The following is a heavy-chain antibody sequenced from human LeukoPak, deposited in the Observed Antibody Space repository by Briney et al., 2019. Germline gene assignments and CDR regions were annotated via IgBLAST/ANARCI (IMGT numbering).Heavy chain of an antibody. CDR2: ITGTGGHT. Sequence: PGGSLRLSWAASGFTFSSYAMSWVRQAPGKGLEWVSAITGTGGHTYYVASVKGRFTISRDNAKNSLYLQMNSLRAEDTALYCCAKGLYDSSGYYEFDYWGQGTLVTVSS. CDR3: AKGLYDSSGYYEFDY. D-gene: IGHD3-22*01. V-gene: IGHV3-23*01. CDR1: GFTFSSYA. J-gene: IGHJ4*02.